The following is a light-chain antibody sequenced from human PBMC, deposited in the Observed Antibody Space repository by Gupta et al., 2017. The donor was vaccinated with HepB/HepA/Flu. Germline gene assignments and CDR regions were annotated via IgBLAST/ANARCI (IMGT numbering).Light chain of an antibody. CDR3: CSYADTNTFWV. J-gene: IGLJ3*02. CDR2: EVS. V-gene: IGLV2-23*02. Sequence: QSALTQPASVSGSPGQSITISCTGTSSDVGSYNHVSWYQQHPGKVPKLMIYEVSKRPSGVSNRFSGSKSGNTASLTISGLQAEDEADYYCCSYADTNTFWVFGGGTKLTVL. CDR1: SSDVGSYNH.